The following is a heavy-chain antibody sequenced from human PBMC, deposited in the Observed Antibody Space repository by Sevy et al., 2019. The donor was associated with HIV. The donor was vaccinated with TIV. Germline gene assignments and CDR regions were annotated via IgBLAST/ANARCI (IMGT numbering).Heavy chain of an antibody. CDR3: ARVVVLWFGEPEYYFDY. J-gene: IGHJ4*02. V-gene: IGHV3-7*01. CDR2: IKQDGSEK. CDR1: GFTFSSYW. Sequence: GGSLRLSCAASGFTFSSYWMRWVRQAPGKGLEWVANIKQDGSEKYYVDSVKGRFTISRDNAKNSLYLQMNSLRAEDTAVYYCARVVVLWFGEPEYYFDYWGQGTLITVSS. D-gene: IGHD3-10*01.